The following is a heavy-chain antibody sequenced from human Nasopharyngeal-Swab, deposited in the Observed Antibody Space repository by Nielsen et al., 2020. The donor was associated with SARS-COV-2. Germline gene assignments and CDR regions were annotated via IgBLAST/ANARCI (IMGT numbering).Heavy chain of an antibody. D-gene: IGHD3-22*01. CDR2: IDSSGST. Sequence: SETLSLTCTVSGGSISSSTSYWAWIRQPPGKGLEWIGSIDSSGSTYYNPSLKSRVTFSVDPSKNQFYLKLTSVTAADTAMYYCARDGTYYYETSGYPFHHWGQGTLVTVSS. J-gene: IGHJ1*01. CDR1: GGSISSSTSY. CDR3: ARDGTYYYETSGYPFHH. V-gene: IGHV4-39*07.